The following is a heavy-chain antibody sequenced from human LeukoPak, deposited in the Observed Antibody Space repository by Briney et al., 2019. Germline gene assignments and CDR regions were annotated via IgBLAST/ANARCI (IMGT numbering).Heavy chain of an antibody. CDR2: ISGNGGST. CDR3: ARYYYDSSGYPLWDY. J-gene: IGHJ4*02. D-gene: IGHD3-22*01. V-gene: IGHV3-23*01. Sequence: PGGSLRLSCAASGFTFSSFAMSWVRQAPGKGLEWVSAISGNGGSTYYADSVKGRFTISRDNSKNTLYLQMNSLRAEDTAVYYCARYYYDSSGYPLWDYWGQGTLVTVSS. CDR1: GFTFSSFA.